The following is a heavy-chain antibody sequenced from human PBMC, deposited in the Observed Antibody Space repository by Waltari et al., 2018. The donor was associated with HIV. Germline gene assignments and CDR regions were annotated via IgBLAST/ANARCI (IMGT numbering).Heavy chain of an antibody. CDR2: IYYSGST. V-gene: IGHV4-31*03. CDR3: ARGGDYDYVWGSYLGDY. CDR1: GGSISSGGYY. J-gene: IGHJ4*02. Sequence: QVQLQESGPGLVKPSQTLSLTCTVSGGSISSGGYYWSWIRQHPGKGLEWIGYIYYSGSTYYNPSLKSRVTISVDTSKNQFSLKLSSVTAADTAVYYCARGGDYDYVWGSYLGDYWGQGTLVTVSS. D-gene: IGHD3-16*01.